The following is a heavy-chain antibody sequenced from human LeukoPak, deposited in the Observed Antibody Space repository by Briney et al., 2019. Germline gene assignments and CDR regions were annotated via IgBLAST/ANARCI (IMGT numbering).Heavy chain of an antibody. CDR3: ARAGYNPDY. CDR2: INHSGST. V-gene: IGHV4-34*01. J-gene: IGHJ4*02. D-gene: IGHD5-24*01. Sequence: SETLSLTCAVYGGSFSGYYWSWIRQPPGKGLEWIGEINHSGSTNYNPSLKSRVTISVDTSKNQFSLKLSSVTAADTAVYYCARAGYNPDYWGQGTLVTVSS. CDR1: GGSFSGYY.